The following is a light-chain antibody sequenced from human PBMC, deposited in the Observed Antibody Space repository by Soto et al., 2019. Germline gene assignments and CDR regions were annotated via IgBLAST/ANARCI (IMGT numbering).Light chain of an antibody. CDR2: GNF. V-gene: IGLV1-40*01. CDR1: SSNIGAGYD. Sequence: QSVLTQPPSVSGAPGQRVTISCTGGSSNIGAGYDVHWYQQLPGKGPKLLIYGNFNRPSGVPDRFSGSKSGTSASLAITGLQAEDEADYYCQSYDQSLTTYVFGTGTKVTVL. CDR3: QSYDQSLTTYV. J-gene: IGLJ1*01.